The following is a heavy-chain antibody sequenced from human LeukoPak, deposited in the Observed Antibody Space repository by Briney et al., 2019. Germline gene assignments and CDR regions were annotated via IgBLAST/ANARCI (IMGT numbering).Heavy chain of an antibody. J-gene: IGHJ3*02. CDR3: ARPKTSGDFGIDAFDI. Sequence: GGSLRLSCAASGFTFSSYSMNWVRQAPGKGLEWVSSISSSSSYIYYADSVKGRFTISRDNAKNSLYLQMNSLRAEDTAVYYCARPKTSGDFGIDAFDIWGQGTMVTVSS. D-gene: IGHD3-16*01. CDR1: GFTFSSYS. V-gene: IGHV3-21*01. CDR2: ISSSSSYI.